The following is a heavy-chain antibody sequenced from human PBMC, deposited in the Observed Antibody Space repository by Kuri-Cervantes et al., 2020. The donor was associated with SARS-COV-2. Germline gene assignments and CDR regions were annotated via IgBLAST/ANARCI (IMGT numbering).Heavy chain of an antibody. J-gene: IGHJ4*02. CDR3: ARHGLDPRGSWYLLPQIDY. V-gene: IGHV4-59*11. Sequence: GSLRLSCTVSGGSISSHYWGWIRQPPGKGLEWIGYIYYSGSTNYNPSLKSRVTISVDTSKNQFSLKLSSVTAADTAVYYCARHGLDPRGSWYLLPQIDYWGQGTLVTVSS. D-gene: IGHD6-13*01. CDR1: GGSISSHY. CDR2: IYYSGST.